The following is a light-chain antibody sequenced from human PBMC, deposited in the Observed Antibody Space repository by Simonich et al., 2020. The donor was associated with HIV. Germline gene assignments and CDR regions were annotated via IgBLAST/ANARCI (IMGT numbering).Light chain of an antibody. Sequence: EIVMTQSPATLSVSPGERAALSCRASQSVGIYLAWYQQKPGQAPRLLIYDASNRATGIPARFSGSGSGTDFTLTISSLEPEDFAVYYCQYSSTFGQGTEVEIK. CDR3: QYSST. CDR1: QSVGIY. CDR2: DAS. V-gene: IGKV3-11*01. J-gene: IGKJ1*01.